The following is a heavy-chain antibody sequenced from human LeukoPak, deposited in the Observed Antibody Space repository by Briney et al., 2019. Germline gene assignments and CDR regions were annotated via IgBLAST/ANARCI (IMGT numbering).Heavy chain of an antibody. CDR1: GFTFDDYA. Sequence: GGSLRLSCAASGFTFDDYAMHWVRQAPGKGLEWVSGISWNSGSIGYADSVKGRFTISRDNAKNSLYLQMNSLRAEDTALYYCAKGNSITMVRGVIDAFDIWGQGTMVTVSS. D-gene: IGHD3-10*01. V-gene: IGHV3-9*01. J-gene: IGHJ3*02. CDR2: ISWNSGSI. CDR3: AKGNSITMVRGVIDAFDI.